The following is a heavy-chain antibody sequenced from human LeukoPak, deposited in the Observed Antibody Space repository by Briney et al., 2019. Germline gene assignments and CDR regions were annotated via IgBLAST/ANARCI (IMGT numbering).Heavy chain of an antibody. CDR3: ARLRSWSNDY. D-gene: IGHD2-15*01. V-gene: IGHV4-59*08. Sequence: SETLSLTCTVSGGSISSYYWSWIRQPPGKGLEWIGNIYYSGNTNYNPSLKSRVTIAVDTSKNQLSLKLSSVTAADTAVYYCARLRSWSNDYWGQGTLVTVSS. CDR1: GGSISSYY. CDR2: IYYSGNT. J-gene: IGHJ4*02.